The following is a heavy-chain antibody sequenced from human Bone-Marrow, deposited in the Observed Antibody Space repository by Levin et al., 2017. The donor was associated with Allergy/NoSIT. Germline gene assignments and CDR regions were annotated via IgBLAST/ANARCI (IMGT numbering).Heavy chain of an antibody. V-gene: IGHV3-9*01. Sequence: GGSLRLSCAGSAFTFNDYGMHWVRQAPGKGLEWVAGISWNSGIIDYADSVKGRFTISRDNAKNSLYLQMNSLRVEDTALYHCAKDIKSRQGANLYYFYGMDIWGQGTSVTVSS. CDR1: AFTFNDYG. D-gene: IGHD1-26*01. CDR2: ISWNSGII. CDR3: AKDIKSRQGANLYYFYGMDI. J-gene: IGHJ6*02.